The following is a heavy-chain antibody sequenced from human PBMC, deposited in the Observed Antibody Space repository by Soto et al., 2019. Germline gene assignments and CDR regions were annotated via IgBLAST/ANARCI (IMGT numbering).Heavy chain of an antibody. J-gene: IGHJ4*02. CDR2: IYYSGST. CDR1: GGSISSGTYY. V-gene: IGHV4-31*03. CDR3: ARGPCSGTSCYADY. Sequence: SETLSLTCTVSGGSISSGTYYWSWIRQHPGKGLEWIGYIYYSGSTYYNPSLKSRVTISVDTSKNQFSLKLSSVTAADTAVYYCARGPCSGTSCYADYWGQGTLVTVSS. D-gene: IGHD2-2*01.